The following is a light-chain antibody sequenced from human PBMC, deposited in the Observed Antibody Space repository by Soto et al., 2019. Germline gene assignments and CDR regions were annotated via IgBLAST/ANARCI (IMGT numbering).Light chain of an antibody. V-gene: IGKV1-5*01. Sequence: DIQMTQSPSTLSESAGDRVTITCRASQSISTWLAWYQQQTANAPKRLIFHSSSLQSGVPSRFSGCRSGTEFTLTIRSLQPDDFATYYCQQYNTNSGTFGQGTKV. CDR1: QSISTW. CDR2: HSS. J-gene: IGKJ1*01. CDR3: QQYNTNSGT.